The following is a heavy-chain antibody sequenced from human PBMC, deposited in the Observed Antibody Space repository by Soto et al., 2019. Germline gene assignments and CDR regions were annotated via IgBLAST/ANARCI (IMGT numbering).Heavy chain of an antibody. CDR3: ARDGRFLEYGMDV. D-gene: IGHD3-3*01. CDR1: GGSISSGGYY. V-gene: IGHV4-31*03. J-gene: IGHJ6*02. CDR2: IYYSGST. Sequence: QVQLQESGPGLVKRSQTLSLTCTVSGGSISSGGYYWSWIRQHPGKGLEWIGYIYYSGSTYYNPSLKSRVTISVDTSKNQFSLKLSSVTAADTAVYYCARDGRFLEYGMDVWGQGTTVTVSS.